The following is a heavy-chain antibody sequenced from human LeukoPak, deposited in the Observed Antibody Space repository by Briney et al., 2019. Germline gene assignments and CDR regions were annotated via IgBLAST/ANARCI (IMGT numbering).Heavy chain of an antibody. CDR1: GFTFSSYG. CDR2: IWYGGSNK. J-gene: IGHJ4*02. CDR3: ANAITIFGVVIRGLDY. V-gene: IGHV3-33*08. D-gene: IGHD3-3*01. Sequence: GGSLRLSCAASGFTFSSYGMHWVRQAPGKGLEWVAVIWYGGSNKYYADSVKGRFTISRDNSKNTLYLQMNSLRAEDTAVYYCANAITIFGVVIRGLDYWGQGTLVTVSS.